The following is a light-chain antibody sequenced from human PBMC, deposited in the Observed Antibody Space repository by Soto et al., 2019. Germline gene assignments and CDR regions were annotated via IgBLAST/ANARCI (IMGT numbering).Light chain of an antibody. J-gene: IGKJ1*01. CDR3: QQYDSSPKT. CDR1: QSVSSK. V-gene: IGKV3-20*01. Sequence: EIVLTQSPATLSVSPGERATLSCRASQSVSSKLAWYQQKPGQAPRLLIYGASSRATGIPDRFSGSGSGTDFTLTISRLEPEDFAVYYCQQYDSSPKTFGQGTKVDI. CDR2: GAS.